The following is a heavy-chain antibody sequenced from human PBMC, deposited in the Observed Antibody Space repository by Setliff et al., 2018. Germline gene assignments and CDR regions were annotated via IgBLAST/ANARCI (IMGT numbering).Heavy chain of an antibody. J-gene: IGHJ4*02. V-gene: IGHV4-38-2*02. Sequence: PSETLSLTCTVSGYSISSGHYWGWIRQPPGKGLEWIGSISHSGSTYYNPSLRSRVTISLDTSKNQFSPKLTSATAADTAVYYCAGGRRYDYGWDFDYWGQGTLVHRLL. D-gene: IGHD4-17*01. CDR2: ISHSGST. CDR1: GYSISSGHY. CDR3: AGGRRYDYGWDFDY.